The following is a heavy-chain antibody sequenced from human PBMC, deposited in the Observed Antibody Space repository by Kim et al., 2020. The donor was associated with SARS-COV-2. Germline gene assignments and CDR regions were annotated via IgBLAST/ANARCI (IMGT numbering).Heavy chain of an antibody. CDR3: AKDWAPYYYDSSAPRAFDY. J-gene: IGHJ4*02. D-gene: IGHD3-22*01. CDR1: GFTFSSYA. Sequence: GGSLRLSCAASGFTFSSYAMSWVRQAPGKGLEWVSAISGSGGSTYYADSVKGRFTISRDNSKNTLYLQMNSLRAEDTAVYYCAKDWAPYYYDSSAPRAFDYWGQGTLVTVSS. V-gene: IGHV3-23*01. CDR2: ISGSGGST.